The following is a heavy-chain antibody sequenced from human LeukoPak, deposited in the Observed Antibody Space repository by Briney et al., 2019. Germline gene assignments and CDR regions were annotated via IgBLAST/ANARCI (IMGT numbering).Heavy chain of an antibody. D-gene: IGHD3-10*01. J-gene: IGHJ3*02. V-gene: IGHV4-34*01. CDR1: GGSFSAYY. CDR3: ASKRHASASAAFDI. CDR2: INHSGST. Sequence: SETLSLTCTVYGGSFSAYYWSWVRQPPGKGLEWIGEINHSGSTNSNPSLKSRVTISVDKSKNQFSLKLTSVTAADTAVYYCASKRHASASAAFDIWGQGTMVTVSS.